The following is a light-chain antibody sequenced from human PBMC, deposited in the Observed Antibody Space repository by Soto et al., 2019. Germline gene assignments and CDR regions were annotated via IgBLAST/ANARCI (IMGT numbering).Light chain of an antibody. CDR2: DVS. CDR1: SSDVGGYNY. V-gene: IGLV2-14*01. Sequence: QSALTQPASVSGSPGQSITISCTGTSSDVGGYNYVSWYQQHTGKAPKLMIYDVSNRPSGVSNRFSGSKSGNTASLTISGLQAEDEADYYCRSYASSSTRVFGGGTKLTVL. CDR3: RSYASSSTRV. J-gene: IGLJ2*01.